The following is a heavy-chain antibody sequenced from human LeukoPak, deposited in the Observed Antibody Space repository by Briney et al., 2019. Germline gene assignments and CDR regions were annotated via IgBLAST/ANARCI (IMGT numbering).Heavy chain of an antibody. V-gene: IGHV4-59*11. CDR2: IYYSGST. Sequence: PSETLSLTCTVSGGSLNSHYWTWIRQPPGKGLEWIGYIYYSGSTNYNPSLKSRVTISVDTSKNQFSLKLSSVTAADTAVYYCARRMGSTSLNWFDPWGQGTLVTVSS. J-gene: IGHJ5*02. CDR3: ARRMGSTSLNWFDP. D-gene: IGHD2-2*01. CDR1: GGSLNSHY.